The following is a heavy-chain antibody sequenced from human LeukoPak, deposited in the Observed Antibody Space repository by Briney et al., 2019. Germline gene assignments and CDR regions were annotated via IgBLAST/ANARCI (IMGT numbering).Heavy chain of an antibody. D-gene: IGHD3-10*01. Sequence: GGSLRLSCAASGFTFSSYAMSWVRQAPGKGLEWVSSISGSGGSKYCAASVKGRFTISRDNSKNTLYLQMNSLRAEDTAVYYCAKDYATYCYGSGSYYNYGMDVWGQGTTVTVSS. CDR1: GFTFSSYA. CDR2: ISGSGGSK. V-gene: IGHV3-23*01. J-gene: IGHJ6*02. CDR3: AKDYATYCYGSGSYYNYGMDV.